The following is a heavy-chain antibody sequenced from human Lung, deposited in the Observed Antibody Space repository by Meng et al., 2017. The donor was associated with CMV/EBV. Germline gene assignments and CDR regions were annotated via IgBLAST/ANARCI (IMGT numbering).Heavy chain of an antibody. Sequence: QVQLQGSGPGLVKAARTLSLTCLVSGGSISSGGFYWSWIRQHPGKGLEWIGYIYYSGSTYYNPSLRSRVAISIDTSKNQFSLKLTSVTAADTAVYFCARTNYGDYNWFDPWGQGTLVTVSS. CDR1: GGSISSGGFY. V-gene: IGHV4-31*03. D-gene: IGHD4-17*01. CDR3: ARTNYGDYNWFDP. J-gene: IGHJ5*02. CDR2: IYYSGST.